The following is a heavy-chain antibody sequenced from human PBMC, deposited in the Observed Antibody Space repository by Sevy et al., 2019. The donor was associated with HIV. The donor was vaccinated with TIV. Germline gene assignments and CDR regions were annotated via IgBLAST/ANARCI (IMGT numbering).Heavy chain of an antibody. CDR1: GFTFSSYS. D-gene: IGHD6-6*01. CDR3: AREEAARHSPFDY. J-gene: IGHJ4*02. V-gene: IGHV3-48*02. CDR2: ISSSSSTI. Sequence: GGSLRLSCAASGFTFSSYSMNWVRQAPGKGLEWVSYISSSSSTIYYAHSVKGRFTISRDNAKNSLYLQMNSLRDEDTAVYYCAREEAARHSPFDYWGQGTLVTVSS.